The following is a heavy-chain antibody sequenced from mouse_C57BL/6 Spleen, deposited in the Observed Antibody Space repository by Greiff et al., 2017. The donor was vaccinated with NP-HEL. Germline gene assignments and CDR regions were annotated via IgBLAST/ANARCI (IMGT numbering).Heavy chain of an antibody. CDR1: GYTFTSYW. Sequence: QVQLKQPGAELVKPGASVKLSCKASGYTFTSYWMHWVKQRPGQGLEWIGMIHPNSGSTNYNEKFKSKATLTVDKSSSTAYMQLSSLTSEDSAVYYCARRNDYGGFYFDYWGQGTTLTVSS. CDR3: ARRNDYGGFYFDY. V-gene: IGHV1-64*01. D-gene: IGHD2-4*01. CDR2: IHPNSGST. J-gene: IGHJ2*01.